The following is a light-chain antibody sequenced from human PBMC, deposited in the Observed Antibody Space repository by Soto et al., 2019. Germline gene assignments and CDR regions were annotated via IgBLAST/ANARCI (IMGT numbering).Light chain of an antibody. V-gene: IGKV3-15*01. J-gene: IGKJ1*01. CDR1: QSISDT. CDR3: QQYKHWPWT. CDR2: SAS. Sequence: EIVMTQSPAILSVSPGGRATLSCRVSQSISDTLAWYQQKPGQAPRLLIYSASRGATGFPAKFSGSVSGTDFTLTISSLQAEDFAVYYCQQYKHWPWTFGEGTKVEIK.